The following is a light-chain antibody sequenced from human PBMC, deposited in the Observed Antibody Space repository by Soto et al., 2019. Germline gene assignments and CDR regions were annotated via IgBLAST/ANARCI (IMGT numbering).Light chain of an antibody. CDR1: QSIKSW. CDR3: QQYTSYPCT. Sequence: DIQMTQSPSTLSASVRDRVTITCRASQSIKSWLAWYQQKPGKAPKLLIYDASSLESGVPSRFSGSGSGTEFTLTISSLQPDDFATYYCQQYTSYPCTFGQGTKLEIK. V-gene: IGKV1-5*01. CDR2: DAS. J-gene: IGKJ2*02.